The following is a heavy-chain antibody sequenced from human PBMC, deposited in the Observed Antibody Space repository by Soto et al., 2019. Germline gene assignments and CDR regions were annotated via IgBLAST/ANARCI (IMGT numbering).Heavy chain of an antibody. V-gene: IGHV4-39*01. CDR1: GGSISSSSYY. D-gene: IGHD1-1*01. Sequence: PSETLSLTCTVSGGSISSSSYYWGWIRQPPGKGLEWIGSIYYSGSTYYNPSLKSRVTISVDTSKNQFSLKLSSVTAADTAVYYCARGGTQQPWGQGTLVTVS. CDR3: ARGGTQQP. J-gene: IGHJ5*02. CDR2: IYYSGST.